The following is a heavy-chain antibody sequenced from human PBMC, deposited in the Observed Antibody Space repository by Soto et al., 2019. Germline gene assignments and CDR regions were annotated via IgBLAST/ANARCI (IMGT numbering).Heavy chain of an antibody. J-gene: IGHJ6*02. CDR3: AKDMGDSSGYYYVYYYYGMDV. CDR2: ISYDGSNK. V-gene: IGHV3-30*18. CDR1: GFTFSSYG. D-gene: IGHD3-22*01. Sequence: QVQLVESGGGVVQPGRSLRLSCAASGFTFSSYGMHWVRQAPGKGLEWVAVISYDGSNKYYADSVKGRFTISRDNSNNTLYLQMNSLRAEDTAVYYCAKDMGDSSGYYYVYYYYGMDVWGQGTTVTVSS.